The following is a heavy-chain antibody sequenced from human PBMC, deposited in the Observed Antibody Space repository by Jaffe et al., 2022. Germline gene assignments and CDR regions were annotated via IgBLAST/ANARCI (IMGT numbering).Heavy chain of an antibody. J-gene: IGHJ3*02. Sequence: EVQLVESGGVVVQPGGSLRLSCAASGFTFDDYTMHWVRQAPGKGLEWVSLISWDGGSTYYADSVKGRFTISRDNSKNSLYLQMNSLRTEDTALYYCAKDMISPLYSGYGSDAFDIWGQGTMVTVSS. CDR1: GFTFDDYT. CDR3: AKDMISPLYSGYGSDAFDI. V-gene: IGHV3-43*01. D-gene: IGHD5-12*01. CDR2: ISWDGGST.